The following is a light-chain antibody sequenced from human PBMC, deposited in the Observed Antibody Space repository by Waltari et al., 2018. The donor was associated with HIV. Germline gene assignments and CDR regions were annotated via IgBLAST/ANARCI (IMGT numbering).Light chain of an antibody. V-gene: IGLV2-14*03. CDR1: ISDIGSFDY. CDR2: DVT. CDR3: CSYSDSGTIL. Sequence: SALTQPASVSGSPGQSLTISCLGAISDIGSFDYVSWYQQHPDKAPKLILYDVTYRPSGVSGRFSGSRSGSMASLTISGLQPEDEADYFCCSYSDSGTILFGGGTRVTVL. J-gene: IGLJ2*01.